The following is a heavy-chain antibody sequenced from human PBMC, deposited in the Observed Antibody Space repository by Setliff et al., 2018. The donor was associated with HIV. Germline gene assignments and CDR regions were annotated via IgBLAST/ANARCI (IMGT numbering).Heavy chain of an antibody. J-gene: IGHJ6*03. V-gene: IGHV4-61*09. CDR1: GGSINSGSYY. CDR2: IYTRGST. CDR3: ARERANYYDGSGYDCVGYYYYMDA. Sequence: SETLSLTCTVSGGSINSGSYYWSWIRQPAGKGLEWIGHIYTRGSTNYNPSLKSRVTISVDTSKNQFSLKLSSVTAADTAVYYCARERANYYDGSGYDCVGYYYYMDAWGKGTTVTVSS. D-gene: IGHD3-22*01.